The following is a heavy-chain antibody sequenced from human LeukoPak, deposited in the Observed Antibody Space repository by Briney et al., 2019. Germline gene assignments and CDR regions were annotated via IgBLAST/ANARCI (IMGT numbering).Heavy chain of an antibody. Sequence: GGSLRLSCASYGFTFSSYGMSWVRQAPGKGLAWVSAISGGGGSTYYADSVKGRFTISRDNSKNTLYLQMNSLRAEDTAVYYCAKYDPHDPSDRLGHYYYMDVWGKETTVTVSS. CDR3: AKYDPHDPSDRLGHYYYMDV. J-gene: IGHJ6*03. CDR1: GFTFSSYG. CDR2: ISGGGGST. V-gene: IGHV3-23*01. D-gene: IGHD1-1*01.